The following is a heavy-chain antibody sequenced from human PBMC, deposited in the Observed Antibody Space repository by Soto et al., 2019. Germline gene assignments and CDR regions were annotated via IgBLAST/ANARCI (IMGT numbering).Heavy chain of an antibody. CDR2: IYDSGNT. V-gene: IGHV4-30-4*01. Sequence: QVQLQESGPGLVKPSQTLSLTCTVSGGSISNGDYYWSWIRQPPGKGLEWIGNIYDSGNTYYNPSLKSRISISIETSKNQFSLNLSSLTAADTAVYYCARERSDDRIWGSYRYDYWGQGTLVTVSS. CDR1: GGSISNGDYY. J-gene: IGHJ4*02. CDR3: ARERSDDRIWGSYRYDY. D-gene: IGHD3-16*02.